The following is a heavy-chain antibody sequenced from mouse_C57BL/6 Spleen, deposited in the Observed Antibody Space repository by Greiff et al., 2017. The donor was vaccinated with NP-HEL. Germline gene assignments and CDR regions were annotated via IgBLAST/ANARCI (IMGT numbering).Heavy chain of an antibody. J-gene: IGHJ2*01. Sequence: QVQLQQPGAELVMPGASVKLSCKASGYTFTSYWMHWVKQRPGQGLEWIGEIDPSDSYTNYNQKFKGKSTLTVDKSSSTAYMQLSSLTSEDSAVYYCARLGYYYGSSYPDYWGQGTTLTVSS. V-gene: IGHV1-69*01. CDR2: IDPSDSYT. CDR1: GYTFTSYW. D-gene: IGHD1-1*01. CDR3: ARLGYYYGSSYPDY.